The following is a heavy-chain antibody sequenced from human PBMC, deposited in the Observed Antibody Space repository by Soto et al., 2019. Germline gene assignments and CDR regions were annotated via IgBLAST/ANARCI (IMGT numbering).Heavy chain of an antibody. J-gene: IGHJ6*02. CDR2: ISSSSKDK. CDR3: ARGSWGGDGMDV. Sequence: EVLLVESGGGLVKPGGSLTLSWAASGFTLITYTITWVRQAPGKGLEGVAPISSSSKDKFYADSVKARFTISRDNAKTSVYLQMSSLGAGDTALYYCARGSWGGDGMDVWGQGTTVTVSS. D-gene: IGHD3-16*01. V-gene: IGHV3-21*01. CDR1: GFTLITYT.